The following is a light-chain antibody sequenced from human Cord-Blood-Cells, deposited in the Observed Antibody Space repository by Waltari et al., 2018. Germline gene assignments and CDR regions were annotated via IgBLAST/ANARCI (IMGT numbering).Light chain of an antibody. CDR3: QQYDNRPLT. Sequence: DIQMTQSPSSLSASVGDRVTITCQASQDISHYLNWYQQKPGKAPKLLIYDASNLETGVPSRFSGSGSGTDFTFTISSLQPEDIATYYCQQYDNRPLTFGGGTKVEIK. CDR1: QDISHY. CDR2: DAS. J-gene: IGKJ4*01. V-gene: IGKV1-33*01.